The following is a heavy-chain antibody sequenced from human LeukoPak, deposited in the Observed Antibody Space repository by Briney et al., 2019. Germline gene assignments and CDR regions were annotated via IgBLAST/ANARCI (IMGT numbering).Heavy chain of an antibody. Sequence: SVKVSCKASGGTFSSYAISWVRQAPGQGLEWMGGIIPIFGTANYAQKFQGRVTITADESTSTVYMELSSLRSEDTAVYYCARLLNDYGDYILGYWGQGTLVTVSS. V-gene: IGHV1-69*13. CDR2: IIPIFGTA. CDR3: ARLLNDYGDYILGY. J-gene: IGHJ4*02. D-gene: IGHD4-17*01. CDR1: GGTFSSYA.